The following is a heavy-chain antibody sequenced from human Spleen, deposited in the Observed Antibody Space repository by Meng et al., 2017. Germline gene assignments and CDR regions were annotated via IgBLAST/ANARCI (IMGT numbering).Heavy chain of an antibody. Sequence: GESLKISCAASGFTFSSYAMHWVRQAPGKGLEWVAVISYDGSNKYYADSVKGRFTISRDNSKNTLYLQMNSLRAEDTAVYYCARGNSGYDYYWGQGTLVTVSS. CDR2: ISYDGSNK. CDR1: GFTFSSYA. CDR3: ARGNSGYDYY. J-gene: IGHJ4*02. V-gene: IGHV3-30*04. D-gene: IGHD5-12*01.